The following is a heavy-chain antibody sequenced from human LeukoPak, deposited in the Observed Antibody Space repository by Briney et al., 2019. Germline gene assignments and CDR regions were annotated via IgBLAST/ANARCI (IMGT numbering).Heavy chain of an antibody. J-gene: IGHJ4*02. CDR3: ARSRRSWFGELYTYYFDY. Sequence: PSETLSLTCAVYGGSFSGYYWSWIRQPPGKGLEWIGEINHSGSTNYNPSLKSRVTISVDTSKNQFSLKLSSVTAADTAVYYCARSRRSWFGELYTYYFDYWGQGTLVTVSS. D-gene: IGHD3-10*01. CDR1: GGSFSGYY. CDR2: INHSGST. V-gene: IGHV4-34*01.